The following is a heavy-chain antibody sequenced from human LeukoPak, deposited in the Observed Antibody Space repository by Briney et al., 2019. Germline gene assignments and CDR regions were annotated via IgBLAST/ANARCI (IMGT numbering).Heavy chain of an antibody. V-gene: IGHV3-74*01. CDR3: ARAGGPSAGYNWFDP. J-gene: IGHJ5*02. Sequence: GGSLRLSCAASGFNFNNYWMHWVRQPPGKGLVWVSSIKNDGSGTWYADSVQGRFTISRDDAKNTLYLQMNSLRGDDTAVYYCARAGGPSAGYNWFDPWGQETLVTVSS. D-gene: IGHD6-13*01. CDR2: IKNDGSGT. CDR1: GFNFNNYW.